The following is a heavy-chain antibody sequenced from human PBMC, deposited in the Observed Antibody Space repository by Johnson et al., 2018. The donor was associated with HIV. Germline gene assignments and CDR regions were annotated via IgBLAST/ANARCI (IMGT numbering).Heavy chain of an antibody. D-gene: IGHD6-6*01. CDR3: AKDLDSSSWGAFDI. J-gene: IGHJ3*02. Sequence: VQLVESGGGLVQPGGSLRLSCAASGFTVSRNYMSWVRQAPGKGLEWVSAISGSGGSTYYADSVKGRFTISRDNSKTTLYLQMNSLRAGDTAVYYCAKDLDSSSWGAFDIWGQGTMVTVSS. CDR2: ISGSGGST. V-gene: IGHV3-23*04. CDR1: GFTVSRNY.